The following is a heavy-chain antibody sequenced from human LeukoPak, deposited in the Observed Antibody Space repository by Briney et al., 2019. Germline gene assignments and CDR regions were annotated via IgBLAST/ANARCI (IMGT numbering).Heavy chain of an antibody. J-gene: IGHJ3*02. Sequence: ASVKVSCKASGYTFTSYGISWVRQAPGQGLEWMGWISAYNGNTNYAQKLQGRVTMTTDTSTSTAYMELRSLRSDDAAVYYCARELYLLRYPKGTNAFDIWGQGTMVTVSS. CDR2: ISAYNGNT. V-gene: IGHV1-18*01. D-gene: IGHD3-9*01. CDR1: GYTFTSYG. CDR3: ARELYLLRYPKGTNAFDI.